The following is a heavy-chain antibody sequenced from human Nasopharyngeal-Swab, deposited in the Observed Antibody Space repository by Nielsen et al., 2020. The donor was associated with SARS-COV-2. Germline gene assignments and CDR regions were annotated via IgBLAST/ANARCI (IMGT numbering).Heavy chain of an antibody. Sequence: GESLKISCAASGFTFSSYSMNWVRQAPGKGLEWVSSISSSSSYIYYADSVKGRFTISRDNAKNSLYLQMNSLRAEDTAVYYRARGVGAYGSGPLFDYWGQGTLVTVSS. V-gene: IGHV3-21*01. J-gene: IGHJ4*02. CDR3: ARGVGAYGSGPLFDY. D-gene: IGHD3-10*01. CDR2: ISSSSSYI. CDR1: GFTFSSYS.